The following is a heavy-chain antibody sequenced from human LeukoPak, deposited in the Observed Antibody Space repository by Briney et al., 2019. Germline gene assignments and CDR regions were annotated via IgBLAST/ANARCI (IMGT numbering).Heavy chain of an antibody. CDR2: ISAYNGNT. D-gene: IGHD3-10*01. Sequence: GASVKVSCKASGYTFTSYGISWVRQAPGQGLEWMGWISAYNGNTNYAQKLQGRVTMTTDTSTSTAYMELRSLRSDDTAVYYCASAPLSLWFGELYYFDYWGQGTLVTVSS. CDR3: ASAPLSLWFGELYYFDY. CDR1: GYTFTSYG. V-gene: IGHV1-18*01. J-gene: IGHJ4*02.